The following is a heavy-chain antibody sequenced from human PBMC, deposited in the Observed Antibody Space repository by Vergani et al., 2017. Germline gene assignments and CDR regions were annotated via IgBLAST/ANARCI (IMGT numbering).Heavy chain of an antibody. CDR1: GFTFDDYA. D-gene: IGHD6-13*01. V-gene: IGHV3-9*01. CDR2: ISWNSGSI. CDR3: AKDMGSGYSSSWYDY. J-gene: IGHJ4*02. Sequence: EVQLVESGGGLVQPGRSLRLSCAASGFTFDDYAMHWVRQAPGKGLEWVSGISWNSGSIGYADSVKGRFTISRDTAKNYLYLQMNSMRAEDTALYYCAKDMGSGYSSSWYDYWGQGTLVTVSS.